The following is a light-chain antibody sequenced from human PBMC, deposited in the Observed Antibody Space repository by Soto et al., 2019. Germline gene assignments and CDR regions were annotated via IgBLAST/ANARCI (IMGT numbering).Light chain of an antibody. V-gene: IGKV3-20*01. Sequence: VLTQSPDTLSLSPGERATLSCKSSQSVSSDLAWSQQKPGQAPRLLIYGASNRATGIPDRFSGSGSGTDFTLTISGLEPEDFAVYYCQHYGSSPPVTFGPGTKVDIK. CDR3: QHYGSSPPVT. CDR2: GAS. CDR1: QSVSSD. J-gene: IGKJ3*01.